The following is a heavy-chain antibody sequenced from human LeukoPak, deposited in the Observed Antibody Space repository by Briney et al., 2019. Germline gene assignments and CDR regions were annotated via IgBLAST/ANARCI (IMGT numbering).Heavy chain of an antibody. Sequence: KPSETLSLTCTVSGGSISSYYWSWIRQPPGKRLEWIGYIYTSGSTNYNPSLKSRVTISVDTSKHQFSLKLSSVTAADTAVYYCARLVICSSTSCYTGEWFDPWGQETLVTVSS. J-gene: IGHJ5*02. V-gene: IGHV4-4*09. CDR3: ARLVICSSTSCYTGEWFDP. D-gene: IGHD2-2*02. CDR2: IYTSGST. CDR1: GGSISSYY.